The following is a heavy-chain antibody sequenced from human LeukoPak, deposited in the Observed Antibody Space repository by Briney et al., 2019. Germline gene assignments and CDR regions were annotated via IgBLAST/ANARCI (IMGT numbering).Heavy chain of an antibody. Sequence: GGSLRLSCAASGFPFTNTWMSWVRQAPGKWLEWVANIKKDGSEIYYMDSVKGRFTVSRDNAKNSLYLQMNSLRDEDTAIYYCVRAPLGNWFDPWGQGTLVTVSS. CDR1: GFPFTNTW. J-gene: IGHJ5*02. CDR3: VRAPLGNWFDP. V-gene: IGHV3-7*01. CDR2: IKKDGSEI.